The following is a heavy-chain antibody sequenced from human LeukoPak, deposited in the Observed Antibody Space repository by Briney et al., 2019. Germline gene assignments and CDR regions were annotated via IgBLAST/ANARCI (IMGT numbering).Heavy chain of an antibody. CDR1: GGSISSGGYS. CDR3: ARGDFWSGYYTVGWFDP. D-gene: IGHD3-3*01. J-gene: IGHJ5*02. V-gene: IGHV4-30-2*01. Sequence: SQTLSLTCAVSGGSISSGGYSWSWIRQPPGKGLEWIGYIYHSGSTYYNPSLKSRVTISVARSKNQFSLKLSSVTAADTAVYYCARGDFWSGYYTVGWFDPWGQGTLVTVST. CDR2: IYHSGST.